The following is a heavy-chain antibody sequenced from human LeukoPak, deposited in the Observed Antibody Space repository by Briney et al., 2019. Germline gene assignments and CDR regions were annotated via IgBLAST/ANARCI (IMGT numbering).Heavy chain of an antibody. V-gene: IGHV3-7*01. D-gene: IGHD6-19*01. J-gene: IGHJ4*02. CDR3: ARDASRGWDN. Sequence: PGGSLRLSCSASGFTFSASWMTWVRQAPGKGLEWVANIKDNGRGEYYVDSVKGRFTVSRGNAKNSVYLQMNSLRAEDTAVYYCARDASRGWDNWGQGTLVTVSS. CDR1: GFTFSASW. CDR2: IKDNGRGE.